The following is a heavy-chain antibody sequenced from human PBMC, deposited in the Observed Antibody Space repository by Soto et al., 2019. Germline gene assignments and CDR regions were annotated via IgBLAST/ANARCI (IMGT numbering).Heavy chain of an antibody. CDR1: GYSFTSYW. Sequence: GGSLKISCKGSGYSFTSYWIGWVRQMPGKGLEWMGIIYPGDSDTRYSPSFQGQVTISADKSISTAYLQWSSLKASDTAMYYCASLTRGDGYNSQFDPWGQGTLVTVSS. CDR3: ASLTRGDGYNSQFDP. CDR2: IYPGDSDT. V-gene: IGHV5-51*01. J-gene: IGHJ5*02. D-gene: IGHD5-12*01.